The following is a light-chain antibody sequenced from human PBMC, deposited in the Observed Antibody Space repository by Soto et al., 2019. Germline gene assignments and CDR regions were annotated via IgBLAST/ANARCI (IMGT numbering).Light chain of an antibody. CDR2: GAS. CDR1: QRVSSGY. Sequence: EIVLTQSPGTLSLSPGERATLSCRASQRVSSGYLAWYQQKPGQTPRLLIYGASGRATGIPDRFSGSGSGTDFTLTISRLEPEDFATYYCQQYNSYSTFGQGTKVDIK. V-gene: IGKV3-20*01. J-gene: IGKJ1*01. CDR3: QQYNSYST.